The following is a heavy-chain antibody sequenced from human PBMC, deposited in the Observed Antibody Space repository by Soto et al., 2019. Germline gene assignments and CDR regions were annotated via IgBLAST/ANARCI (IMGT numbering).Heavy chain of an antibody. Sequence: EVQLLESGGASVQPGGSLRLSCAASGFIFGNYAMTWVRQAPGKGLEWVSAVTGSGGSTYYADSVKGRFSISRDNSKNPRNLQINALRAEDTAVYYCAKSDYVWGSNSSYYFDDWGQGTLVTVSS. J-gene: IGHJ4*02. D-gene: IGHD3-16*01. CDR3: AKSDYVWGSNSSYYFDD. V-gene: IGHV3-23*01. CDR2: VTGSGGST. CDR1: GFIFGNYA.